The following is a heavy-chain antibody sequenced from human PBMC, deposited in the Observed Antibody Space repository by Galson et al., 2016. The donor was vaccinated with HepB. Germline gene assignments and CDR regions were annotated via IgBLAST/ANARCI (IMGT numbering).Heavy chain of an antibody. CDR1: GGSISSSYY. CDR3: ARHAGTSYENYYMDV. CDR2: IYYSWTS. V-gene: IGHV4-39*01. D-gene: IGHD1-7*01. Sequence: SETLSLTCTVSGGSISSSYYWAWIRQPPGKGLEWIASIYYSWTSYYKPSLTSRVTISVDTSKSQFSLKVRSVTAADTAIYYCARHAGTSYENYYMDVWGRGTTVAVSS. J-gene: IGHJ6*03.